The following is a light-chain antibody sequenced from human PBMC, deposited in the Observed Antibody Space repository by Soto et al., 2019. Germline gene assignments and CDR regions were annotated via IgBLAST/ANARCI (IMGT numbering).Light chain of an antibody. V-gene: IGKV3-15*01. J-gene: IGKJ1*01. CDR3: QQYNNWPRGT. CDR2: GAS. CDR1: QSISSN. Sequence: EIVMTQSPATLSVSPGERATLSCRASQSISSNLAWYQRKPGQPPRLLIYGASTRATGIPARFSGSGSGTEFTLTISSLQSEDFAVYYCQQYNNWPRGTFGQGTKVDIK.